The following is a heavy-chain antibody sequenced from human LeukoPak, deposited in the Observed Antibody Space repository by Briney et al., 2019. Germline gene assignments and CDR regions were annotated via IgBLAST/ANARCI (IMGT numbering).Heavy chain of an antibody. CDR2: INPNSGGT. CDR3: ARDYGDYVG. J-gene: IGHJ4*02. Sequence: ASVTVSCKASGYTFTRYYMHWVRQAPGQGLEWMGWINPNSGGTNYAQKFQGRVTMNRNTSISTANMELSRLRSADTAVYYCARDYGDYVGWGQGTLVTVSS. V-gene: IGHV1-2*02. D-gene: IGHD4-17*01. CDR1: GYTFTRYY.